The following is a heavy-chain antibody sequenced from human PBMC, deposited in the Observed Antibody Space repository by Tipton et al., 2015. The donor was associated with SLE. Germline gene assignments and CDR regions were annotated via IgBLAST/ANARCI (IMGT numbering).Heavy chain of an antibody. CDR1: GGSFSGYY. J-gene: IGHJ5*02. D-gene: IGHD3-10*01. V-gene: IGHV4-34*01. CDR2: INHSGST. CDR3: ARGHYYYGSGSYLNRFDP. Sequence: TLSLTCAVYGGSFSGYYWSWIRQPPGKGLEWIGEINHSGSTNYNPSLKSRVTISVDTSKNQFSLKLSSVTAADTAVYYCARGHYYYGSGSYLNRFDPWGQGTLVTVSS.